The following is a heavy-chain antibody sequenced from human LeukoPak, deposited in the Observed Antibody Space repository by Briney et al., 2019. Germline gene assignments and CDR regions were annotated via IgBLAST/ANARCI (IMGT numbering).Heavy chain of an antibody. Sequence: PSETLSLTCTVSGGSISSRGYYWSWIRQHPGKGLEWVGYIYYSGSTYYNPSLKSRVTISVDTSKNQFSLKLSSVTAADTAVYYCARAELDYYDSSGYYDGTDRARFDPWGQGTLVTVSS. J-gene: IGHJ5*02. CDR2: IYYSGST. CDR1: GGSISSRGYY. CDR3: ARAELDYYDSSGYYDGTDRARFDP. V-gene: IGHV4-31*03. D-gene: IGHD3-22*01.